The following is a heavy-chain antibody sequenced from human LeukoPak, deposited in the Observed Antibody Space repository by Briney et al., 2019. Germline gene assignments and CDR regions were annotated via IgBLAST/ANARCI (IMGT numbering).Heavy chain of an antibody. CDR2: ISSSGGTI. J-gene: IGHJ4*02. V-gene: IGHV3-11*01. Sequence: AGGSLRLSCAASGFTFSDYYMSWIRQAPGKGLEWVSYISSSGGTIYYADSVKGRFTISRDNAKNSLYLQMNSLRAEDTAVYYCARDLHYDSSGYYGYWGQGTLVTVSS. CDR1: GFTFSDYY. CDR3: ARDLHYDSSGYYGY. D-gene: IGHD3-22*01.